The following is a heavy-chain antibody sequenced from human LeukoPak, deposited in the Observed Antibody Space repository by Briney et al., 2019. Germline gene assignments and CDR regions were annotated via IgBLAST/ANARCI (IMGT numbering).Heavy chain of an antibody. Sequence: GGPLRLSCAASGFTFSSYAMSWVRQAPGKGLEWVSAISGSGGSTYYADSVKGRFTISRDNSKNTLYLQMNSLRAEDTAVYYCAKAAGDCSGGSCYLFDYWGQGTLVTVSS. D-gene: IGHD2-15*01. CDR1: GFTFSSYA. CDR3: AKAAGDCSGGSCYLFDY. J-gene: IGHJ4*02. CDR2: ISGSGGST. V-gene: IGHV3-23*01.